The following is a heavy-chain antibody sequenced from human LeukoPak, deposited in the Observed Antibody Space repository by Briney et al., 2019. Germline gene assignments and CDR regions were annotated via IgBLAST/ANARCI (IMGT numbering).Heavy chain of an antibody. J-gene: IGHJ4*02. CDR2: ISGDGGST. D-gene: IGHD6-13*01. Sequence: GGSLRLSCAASGFTFEDYAMHWVRHAPGKGLEWVSLISGDGGSTYYADSVKGEFTISRDNSKNSLYLQMNSLRTEDTALYYCAKDNGGAAAGFDYWGQGTLVTVSS. CDR3: AKDNGGAAAGFDY. CDR1: GFTFEDYA. V-gene: IGHV3-43*02.